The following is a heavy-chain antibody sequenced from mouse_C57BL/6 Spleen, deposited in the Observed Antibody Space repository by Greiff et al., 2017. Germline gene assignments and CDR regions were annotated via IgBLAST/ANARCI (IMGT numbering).Heavy chain of an antibody. V-gene: IGHV1-52*01. J-gene: IGHJ2*01. CDR2: IDPSDSET. Sequence: QVQLKESGAELAKPGASVNLSCKASGYTFTSYCMHWVKQRPIQGLEWICNIDPSDSETHYNQKFKDKATLTIDNSSSTAYMQLSSLTYDDSAFYYCAITTVVASFYYWGHSTTLSVSS. D-gene: IGHD1-1*01. CDR1: GYTFTSYC. CDR3: AITTVVASFYY.